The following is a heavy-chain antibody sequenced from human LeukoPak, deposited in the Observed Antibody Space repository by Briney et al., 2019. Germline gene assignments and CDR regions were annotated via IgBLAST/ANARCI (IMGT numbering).Heavy chain of an antibody. CDR1: GGSSSSNY. CDR3: ARGRTLLNYYGSGSYPNYYYYYYMDV. Sequence: SETLSLTCTVSGGSSSSNYWSWIRQPPGKGLEWIGYIYYSGSTNYNPSLKSRVTISVDTSKNQFSLKLSSVTAADTAVYYCARGRTLLNYYGSGSYPNYYYYYYMDVWGKGTTVTVSS. J-gene: IGHJ6*03. D-gene: IGHD3-10*01. V-gene: IGHV4-59*01. CDR2: IYYSGST.